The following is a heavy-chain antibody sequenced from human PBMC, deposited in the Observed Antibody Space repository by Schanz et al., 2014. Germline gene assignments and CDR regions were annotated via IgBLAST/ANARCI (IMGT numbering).Heavy chain of an antibody. CDR2: ISAYNGHT. Sequence: QVQLVQSGAEVKKPGASVKVSCKASGYTFISYGIKWVRQAPGQGLEWMGWISAYNGHTDYAQKLQGRVTMTADTSTSTAYMDLRSLRSEDTAMYYCARDYYDSSGYYYCDYWGQGTLVTVSS. J-gene: IGHJ4*02. CDR3: ARDYYDSSGYYYCDY. CDR1: GYTFISYG. V-gene: IGHV1-18*01. D-gene: IGHD3-22*01.